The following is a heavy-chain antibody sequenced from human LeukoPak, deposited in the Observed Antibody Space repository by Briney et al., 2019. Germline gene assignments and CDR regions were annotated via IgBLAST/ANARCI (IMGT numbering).Heavy chain of an antibody. CDR1: GYTFTSYG. V-gene: IGHV1-18*04. D-gene: IGHD3-16*01. CDR3: ARDPLGGAVADNWFDP. Sequence: ASVKVSCKASGYTFTSYGISWVRQAPGQGLEWMGWISAYNGNTNYAQKFQGRVTMTTDTSTSTAYMELRSLRSDDTAVYYCARDPLGGAVADNWFDPWGQGTLVTVSS. CDR2: ISAYNGNT. J-gene: IGHJ5*02.